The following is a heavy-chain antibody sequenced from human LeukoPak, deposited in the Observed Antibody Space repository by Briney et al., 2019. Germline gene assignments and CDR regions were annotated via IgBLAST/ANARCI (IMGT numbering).Heavy chain of an antibody. CDR3: ARGPRVWSDDY. CDR2: ISSSSSYI. J-gene: IGHJ4*02. Sequence: PGGSLRLSCAASGFTFSDYYMSWIRQAPGKGLEWVSSISSSSSYIYYADSVKGRFTISRDNAKNSLCLQMNSLRAEDTAVYYCARGPRVWSDDYWGQGTLVTVSS. CDR1: GFTFSDYY. V-gene: IGHV3-11*06. D-gene: IGHD2-21*01.